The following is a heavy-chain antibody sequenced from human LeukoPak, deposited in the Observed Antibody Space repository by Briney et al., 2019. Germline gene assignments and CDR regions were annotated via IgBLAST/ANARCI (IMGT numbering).Heavy chain of an antibody. CDR2: IYYSGST. CDR3: ARDRYYYDSSGYGDAFDI. Sequence: PSETLSLTCTVSGVSISSYYWSWIRQPPGKGLEWIGYIYYSGSTNYNPSLKSRVTISVDTSKNQFSLKLSSVTAADTAVYYCARDRYYYDSSGYGDAFDIWGQGTMVTVSS. D-gene: IGHD3-22*01. CDR1: GVSISSYY. V-gene: IGHV4-59*01. J-gene: IGHJ3*02.